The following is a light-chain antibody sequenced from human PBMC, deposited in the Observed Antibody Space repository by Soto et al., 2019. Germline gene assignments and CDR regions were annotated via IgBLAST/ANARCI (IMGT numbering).Light chain of an antibody. CDR1: QSVNGW. Sequence: IQMTQSPSTLSASVGDRVTITCRASQSVNGWLAWYQQKPGKAPKLLISEASSLDSGVPSRFSGSGSGTEYVHTITSLQPEDFATYYCQQYDTYSTFGGGTTVESK. V-gene: IGKV1-5*01. CDR3: QQYDTYST. CDR2: EAS. J-gene: IGKJ4*01.